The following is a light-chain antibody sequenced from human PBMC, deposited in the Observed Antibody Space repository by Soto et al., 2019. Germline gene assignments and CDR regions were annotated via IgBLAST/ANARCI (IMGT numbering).Light chain of an antibody. Sequence: IVMTQSPAALSVSPGESATLSCRASQSVSSHLAWYQQRPGRTPRLLIYDTSSRATGIPARFSGSGSGPDFTLNISGLKTEECTVDYCKQYHTWPLTSGGGTPLQIK. CDR2: DTS. CDR1: QSVSSH. V-gene: IGKV3-15*01. J-gene: IGKJ4*01. CDR3: KQYHTWPLT.